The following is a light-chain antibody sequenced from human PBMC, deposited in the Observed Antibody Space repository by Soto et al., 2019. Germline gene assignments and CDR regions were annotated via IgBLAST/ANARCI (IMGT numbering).Light chain of an antibody. CDR3: QQSYSTPRT. Sequence: DIQMTQSPSSLSASVGDRVTITCRASQSISSYLNWYHQKPRKAPKLLIYAASSLQSGVPSRFSGSGSGTDFTLTISSLQPEDFATYYCQQSYSTPRTFGQGTKVEIK. CDR1: QSISSY. J-gene: IGKJ1*01. CDR2: AAS. V-gene: IGKV1-39*01.